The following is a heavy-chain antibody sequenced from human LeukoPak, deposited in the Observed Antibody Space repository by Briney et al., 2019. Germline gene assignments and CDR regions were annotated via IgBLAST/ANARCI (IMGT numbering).Heavy chain of an antibody. D-gene: IGHD2-2*01. Sequence: GGSLRLSCAASGFTFSSYSMNWVRQAPGKGLEWASSISSSSSYIYYADSVKGRFTISRDNAKNSLYLQMDSLRAEDTAVYYCARRLCPDFDYWGQGTLVTVSS. CDR3: ARRLCPDFDY. V-gene: IGHV3-21*01. J-gene: IGHJ4*02. CDR1: GFTFSSYS. CDR2: ISSSSSYI.